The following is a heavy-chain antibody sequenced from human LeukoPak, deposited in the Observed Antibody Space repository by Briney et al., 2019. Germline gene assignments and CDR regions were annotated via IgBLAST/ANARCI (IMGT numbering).Heavy chain of an antibody. CDR3: ARERAGGDAFDI. D-gene: IGHD3-10*01. V-gene: IGHV3-30*01. J-gene: IGHJ3*02. CDR2: ISYDGSNK. CDR1: GFTFSSYA. Sequence: GRSPRLSCAASGFTFSSYAMHWVRQAPGKGLEWVAVISYDGSNKYYADSVKGRFTISRGNSKNTLYLQMNSLRAEDTAVYYCARERAGGDAFDIWGQGTMVTVSS.